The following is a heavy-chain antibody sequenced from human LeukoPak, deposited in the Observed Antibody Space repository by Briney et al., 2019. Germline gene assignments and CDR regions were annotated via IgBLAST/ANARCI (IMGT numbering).Heavy chain of an antibody. Sequence: GGSLRLSCAASGFTINIYAMHWVRQAPGKGLEWVSGISASGGSTFYADSVKGRFTISRDNSKNTLYLQMNGLRVEDTAVYYCVREGPRGLAFDIWGQGTMVTVSS. CDR3: VREGPRGLAFDI. D-gene: IGHD3/OR15-3a*01. CDR2: ISASGGST. CDR1: GFTINIYA. J-gene: IGHJ3*02. V-gene: IGHV3-23*01.